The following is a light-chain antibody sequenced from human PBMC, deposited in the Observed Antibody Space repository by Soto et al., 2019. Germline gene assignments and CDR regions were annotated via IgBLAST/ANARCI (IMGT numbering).Light chain of an antibody. CDR2: DAS. CDR3: QQRSRSLT. J-gene: IGKJ4*01. CDR1: QSVGSS. Sequence: PWGRATLSCRASQSVGSSLAWYQQKPGQAPRLLIYDASNRPTGIPARFSGSGSGTDFTLTISSLEPEDFAVYFCQQRSRSLTFGGGTRVEIK. V-gene: IGKV3-11*01.